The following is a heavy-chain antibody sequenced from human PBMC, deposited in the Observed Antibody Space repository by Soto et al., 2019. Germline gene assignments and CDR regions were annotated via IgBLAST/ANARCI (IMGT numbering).Heavy chain of an antibody. J-gene: IGHJ5*02. CDR1: GAYISSYY. D-gene: IGHD2-15*01. CDR3: ARTYCSGGSCYPGGNWFDP. V-gene: IGHV4-59*01. CDR2: TYYSGST. Sequence: PSETLSLTCAVSGAYISSYYWGWIRQPPVKGLEWIGYTYYSGSTNYNPPLKSRVTMSVDTSKTQFSLKLNSVTAADTAVYYCARTYCSGGSCYPGGNWFDPWGQGTLVTVS.